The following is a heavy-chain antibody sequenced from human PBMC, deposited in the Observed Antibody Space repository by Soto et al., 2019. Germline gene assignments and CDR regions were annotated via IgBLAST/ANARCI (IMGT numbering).Heavy chain of an antibody. CDR3: ARDSHRIEPDGFDI. Sequence: GGSLRLSCAASGFTFSSYWMSWVRQAPGKGLEWVANIKQDGSEKDYVDSVKGRFTISRDNAKNSLYLQMNSLRAEDPAVYYFARDSHRIEPDGFDIWGQGTMVTVSS. D-gene: IGHD3-3*02. V-gene: IGHV3-7*01. J-gene: IGHJ3*02. CDR1: GFTFSSYW. CDR2: IKQDGSEK.